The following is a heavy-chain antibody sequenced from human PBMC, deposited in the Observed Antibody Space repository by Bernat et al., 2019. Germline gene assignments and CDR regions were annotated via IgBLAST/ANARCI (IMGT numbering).Heavy chain of an antibody. CDR2: ISSSSSYI. J-gene: IGHJ4*02. CDR3: ARDHGSGYFPYFDY. V-gene: IGHV3-21*01. CDR1: GFTFSSYS. Sequence: EVQLVESGGGLIKPGGSLRLSCAASGFTFSSYSMNWVRQAPGKGLEWVSSISSSSSYIYYADSVKGRFTISRDNAKNSLYLQMNSLRAEDTAVYYCARDHGSGYFPYFDYWGQGTLVTVSS. D-gene: IGHD3-22*01.